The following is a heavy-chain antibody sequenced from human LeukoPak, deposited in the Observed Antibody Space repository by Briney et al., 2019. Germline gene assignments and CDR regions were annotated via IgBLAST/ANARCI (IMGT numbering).Heavy chain of an antibody. CDR3: ARHMNSGTYPLDI. V-gene: IGHV4-59*08. CDR2: IHSSGSTT. J-gene: IGHJ4*02. D-gene: IGHD1-26*01. Sequence: PSETLSLTCTVSGGSISSYFLSWMRQPPGKGLEWIAYIHSSGSTTNYNPSLKSRITISVDTSKNQLSLHLSSVTAADTAVYFFARHMNSGTYPLDIWGQGTLVTVSS. CDR1: GGSISSYF.